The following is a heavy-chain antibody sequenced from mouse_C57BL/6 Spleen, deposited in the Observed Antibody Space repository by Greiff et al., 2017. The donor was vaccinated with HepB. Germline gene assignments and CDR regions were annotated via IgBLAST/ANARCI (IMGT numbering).Heavy chain of an antibody. CDR1: GFNIKDSY. V-gene: IGHV14-2*01. CDR3: ARGNGTYYNEGAMDY. J-gene: IGHJ4*01. D-gene: IGHD2-12*01. Sequence: DVKLVESGAELVKPGASVKLSCTASGFNIKDSYMHWVKQRTEQGLEWIGRIDPEDGETKYAPKFQGKATITADTSSNTAYLQLSRLTSEDTAVYYGARGNGTYYNEGAMDYWGQGTSVTVSS. CDR2: IDPEDGET.